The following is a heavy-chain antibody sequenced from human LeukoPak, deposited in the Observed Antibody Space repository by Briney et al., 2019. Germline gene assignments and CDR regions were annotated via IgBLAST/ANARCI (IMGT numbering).Heavy chain of an antibody. Sequence: GGSLRLSCAASGFTFSSYAMHWVRQAPGKGLEWVAIISYDGSNKYYADSVKGRFTISRDNSKNTLYLQMNSLRAEDTAVYYCAKDRPDYYDSSGYCDYWGQGTLVTVSS. J-gene: IGHJ4*02. CDR1: GFTFSSYA. CDR2: ISYDGSNK. V-gene: IGHV3-30*04. CDR3: AKDRPDYYDSSGYCDY. D-gene: IGHD3-22*01.